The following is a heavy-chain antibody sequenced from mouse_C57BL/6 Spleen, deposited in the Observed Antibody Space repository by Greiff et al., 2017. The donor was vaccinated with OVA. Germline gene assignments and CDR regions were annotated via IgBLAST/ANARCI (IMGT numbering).Heavy chain of an antibody. CDR3: ARYGVDYFDY. V-gene: IGHV1-59*01. J-gene: IGHJ2*01. CDR2: IDPSDSYT. CDR1: GYTFTSYW. D-gene: IGHD1-2*01. Sequence: VQLQQPGAELVRPGTSVKLSCKASGYTFTSYWMHWVKQRPGQGLEWIGVIDPSDSYTNYNQKFKGKATLTVDTSSSTAYMQLSSLTSEDSAVYYCARYGVDYFDYWGQGTTLTVSS.